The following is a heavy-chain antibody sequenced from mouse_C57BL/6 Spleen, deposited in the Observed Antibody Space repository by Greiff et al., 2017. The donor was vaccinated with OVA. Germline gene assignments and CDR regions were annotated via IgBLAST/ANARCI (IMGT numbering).Heavy chain of an antibody. J-gene: IGHJ4*01. CDR2: IWRGGST. V-gene: IGHV2-5*01. Sequence: QVQLKESGPGLVQPSQSLSITCTVSGFSLTSYGVHWVRQSPGKGLEWLGVIWRGGSTDYNAAFMSRLSITKDNSKSQVFFKMNSLQADDTAIYXGAKNYDYDATYYYAMDYWGQGTSVTVSS. D-gene: IGHD2-4*01. CDR1: GFSLTSYG. CDR3: AKNYDYDATYYYAMDY.